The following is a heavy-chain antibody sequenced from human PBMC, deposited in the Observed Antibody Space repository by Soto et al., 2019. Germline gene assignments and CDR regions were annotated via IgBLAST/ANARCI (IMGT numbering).Heavy chain of an antibody. D-gene: IGHD2-15*01. CDR1: GFSFTNFA. Sequence: EESLRLSCAASGFSFTNFAMSWVRQPPGKGLEWVATISGNGADTYYPDSVKGRFTISRDNSKNMVYLQMSSLRVDDMATYYCAKDSATFGRFDFWGQGTLVTVSS. CDR2: ISGNGADT. V-gene: IGHV3-23*01. CDR3: AKDSATFGRFDF. J-gene: IGHJ4*02.